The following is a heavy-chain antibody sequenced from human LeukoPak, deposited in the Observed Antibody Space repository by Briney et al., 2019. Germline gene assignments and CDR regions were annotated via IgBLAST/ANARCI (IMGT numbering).Heavy chain of an antibody. J-gene: IGHJ4*02. D-gene: IGHD6-19*01. CDR1: GYTFTSYD. V-gene: IGHV1-8*01. CDR2: MNPHSGNT. CDR3: ARAIKAVAGTFHRDYYFDY. Sequence: ASVKVSCKASGYTFTSYDINWVRQATGQGLEWMGWMNPHSGNTGYAQKFQGRVTMTRNTSISTAYMELSSLRSEDTAVYYCARAIKAVAGTFHRDYYFDYWGQGTLVTVSS.